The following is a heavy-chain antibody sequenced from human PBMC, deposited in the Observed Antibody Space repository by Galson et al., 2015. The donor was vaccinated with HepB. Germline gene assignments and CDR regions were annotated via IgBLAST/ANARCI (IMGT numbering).Heavy chain of an antibody. CDR3: AYGSGSCCLDN. CDR2: ISYDGGTT. D-gene: IGHD3-10*01. Sequence: SLRLSCATSGISFDSYAMHWVRQAPGKGLEWMAVISYDGGTTFHADSVKGRFTISRDNSGKTLYLQMNSLTSDDTAVYYCAYGSGSCCLDNWGQGTLVTVSS. CDR1: GISFDSYA. J-gene: IGHJ4*02. V-gene: IGHV3-30*14.